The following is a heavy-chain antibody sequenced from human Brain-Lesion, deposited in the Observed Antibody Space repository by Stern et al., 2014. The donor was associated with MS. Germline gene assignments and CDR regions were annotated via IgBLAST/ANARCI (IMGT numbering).Heavy chain of an antibody. CDR2: VYYSGNT. J-gene: IGHJ4*02. CDR1: GDSLSSSTFY. V-gene: IGHV4-39*01. CDR3: ARHQLGYGYAYLRY. Sequence: VQLVESGPGLVKPSDTLSLTCSVSGDSLSSSTFYWGWIRQPPGKGPEWIGSVYYSGNTYYHPSLKSRVPISVDTSKNQFSLRLTSVTAADTAVYYCARHQLGYGYAYLRYWGQGTLVTVSS. D-gene: IGHD5-18*01.